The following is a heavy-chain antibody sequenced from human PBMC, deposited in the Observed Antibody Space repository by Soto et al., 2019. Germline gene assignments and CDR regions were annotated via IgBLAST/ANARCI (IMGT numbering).Heavy chain of an antibody. Sequence: PSETLSLTCTVSGGSISSGGYYWSWIRQHPGKGLEWIGYIYYSGSTYYNKSLKNRVTISVDTSKNQFSLKLSSVTAADTAVYYCAREGIDNWFDPWGQGTLVTVSS. CDR3: AREGIDNWFDP. J-gene: IGHJ5*02. V-gene: IGHV4-31*03. CDR2: IYYSGST. CDR1: GGSISSGGYY.